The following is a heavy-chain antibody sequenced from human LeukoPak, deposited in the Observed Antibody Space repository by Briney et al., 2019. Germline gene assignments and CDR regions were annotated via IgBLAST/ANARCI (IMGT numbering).Heavy chain of an antibody. Sequence: SETLSLTCAVYGGSFSGYYWSWIRQPPGKGLEWIGEINHSGSTNYNPSLKSRVTISVDTSKNQFSLKLSSVTAADTAVYYCARLDLFTMRGAKYAFDIWGQGTMVTVSS. CDR3: ARLDLFTMRGAKYAFDI. CDR1: GGSFSGYY. V-gene: IGHV4-34*01. D-gene: IGHD3-22*01. CDR2: INHSGST. J-gene: IGHJ3*02.